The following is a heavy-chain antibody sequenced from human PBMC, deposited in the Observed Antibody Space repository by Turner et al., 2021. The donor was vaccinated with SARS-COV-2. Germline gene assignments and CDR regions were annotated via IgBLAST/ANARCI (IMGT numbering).Heavy chain of an antibody. CDR1: GYTFTGYY. CDR2: INPNSGGT. Sequence: QVQLVQSWAEGKKPGASVKVSCKASGYTFTGYYMHRVRQAPGQGLEWMGWINPNSGGTNYAQKFQGRVTMTRDTSISTAYLELSRLRSDDTAVYYCARGASVTPDRYYYYYFGMDVWGQGTTVTVSS. CDR3: ARGASVTPDRYYYYYFGMDV. J-gene: IGHJ6*02. V-gene: IGHV1-2*02. D-gene: IGHD4-17*01.